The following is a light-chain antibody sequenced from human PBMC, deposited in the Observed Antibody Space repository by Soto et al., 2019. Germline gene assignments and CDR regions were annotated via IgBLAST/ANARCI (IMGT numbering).Light chain of an antibody. CDR3: QQRSNWPRT. J-gene: IGKJ1*01. V-gene: IGKV3-11*01. CDR2: DAS. Sequence: EIVLTQSPSTLSLSPGERATLSCMASQSVSSYFAWYQQKLGQAPRLLIYDASNRATGIPARFSGSGSGTDFTLTISRLEPEDFAVYYCQQRSNWPRTFGQGTKVEIK. CDR1: QSVSSY.